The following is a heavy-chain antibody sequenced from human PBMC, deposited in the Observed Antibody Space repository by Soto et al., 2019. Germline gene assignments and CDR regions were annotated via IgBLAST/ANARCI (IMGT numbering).Heavy chain of an antibody. CDR1: GFTFSSYG. Sequence: QVHLVESGGGVVQPGRSLRLSCAASGFTFSSYGMHWVRQAPGKGLEWVAVISHDGSNIYYADSVKGRFTISRDNSKNPLFLKMNSLRAEETVVYYCAKGERPNYFGGCDYGGQETLFTVSS. CDR3: AKGERPNYFGGCDY. CDR2: ISHDGSNI. D-gene: IGHD3-16*01. V-gene: IGHV3-30*18. J-gene: IGHJ4*02.